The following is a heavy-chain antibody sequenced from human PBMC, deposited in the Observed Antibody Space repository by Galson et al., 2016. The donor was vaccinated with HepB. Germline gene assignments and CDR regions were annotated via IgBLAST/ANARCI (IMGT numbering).Heavy chain of an antibody. CDR2: VNHGGST. J-gene: IGHJ5*02. V-gene: IGHV4-34*01. CDR1: GGSFSGYY. CDR3: ARDNYNGSYHGS. D-gene: IGHD1-26*01. Sequence: SETLSLTCAVYGGSFSGYYWTWIRQPPGKGLEWIGEVNHGGSTNYNPSLKTRVSISVDTSKNQFSLKLISVTAADTAVYFGARDNYNGSYHGSWGPGTLVTVSS.